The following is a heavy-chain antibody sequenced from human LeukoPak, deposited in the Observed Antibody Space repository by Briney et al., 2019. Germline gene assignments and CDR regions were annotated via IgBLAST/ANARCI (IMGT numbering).Heavy chain of an antibody. CDR3: AKGDCSSTSCYPNPFDY. Sequence: GGSLRLSCAASGFTFSSYAMSWVRQAPGKGLEWVSTINSSGGSTYYADSVKGRFTISRDNSKNTLYLQMNSLRAEDTAVYYCAKGDCSSTSCYPNPFDYWGQGTLVTVSS. CDR1: GFTFSSYA. CDR2: INSSGGST. V-gene: IGHV3-23*01. D-gene: IGHD2-2*01. J-gene: IGHJ4*02.